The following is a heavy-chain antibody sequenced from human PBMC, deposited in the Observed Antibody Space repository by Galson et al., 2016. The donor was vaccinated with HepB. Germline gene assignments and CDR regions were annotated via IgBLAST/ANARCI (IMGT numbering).Heavy chain of an antibody. Sequence: SLRLSCAASGFTFSSYGMHWVRQAPGKGLEWVAVISYDGSNKYYADSVKGRFTISRDKSKNTLYLQMNGLRAEDTAVYYCAKEQYTSRGYAEYYFDYWGQGTLVTVSA. CDR1: GFTFSSYG. V-gene: IGHV3-30*18. J-gene: IGHJ4*02. D-gene: IGHD6-13*01. CDR3: AKEQYTSRGYAEYYFDY. CDR2: ISYDGSNK.